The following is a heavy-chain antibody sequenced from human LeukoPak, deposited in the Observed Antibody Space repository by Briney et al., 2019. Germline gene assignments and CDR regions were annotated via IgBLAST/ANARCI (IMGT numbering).Heavy chain of an antibody. Sequence: SETLSLTCTVSGGSISSYYWSWIRQPPGKGLEWIGYIYYSGSTNYNPSLKSRVTISVDTSKNQFPLKLSSVTAADTAVYYCAREGGYCSSTSCRNWFDPWGQGTLVTVSS. CDR2: IYYSGST. J-gene: IGHJ5*02. V-gene: IGHV4-59*01. CDR3: AREGGYCSSTSCRNWFDP. CDR1: GGSISSYY. D-gene: IGHD2-2*01.